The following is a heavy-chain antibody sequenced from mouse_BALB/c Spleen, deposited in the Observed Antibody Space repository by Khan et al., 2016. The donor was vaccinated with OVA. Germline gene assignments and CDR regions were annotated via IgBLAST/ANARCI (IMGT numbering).Heavy chain of an antibody. D-gene: IGHD2-10*01. Sequence: QVRLQQSGPGLVAPSQSLSITCTVSGFSLSNYGVNWVRQPPGKGLEWLGIIWAGGSTNYNSALMSKLNIRKDNAKSQVFLKMNSLQTDDTAMYYCARETAYYGNYEAMDYWGQGTSVTVSS. V-gene: IGHV2-9*02. CDR3: ARETAYYGNYEAMDY. CDR2: IWAGGST. J-gene: IGHJ4*01. CDR1: GFSLSNYG.